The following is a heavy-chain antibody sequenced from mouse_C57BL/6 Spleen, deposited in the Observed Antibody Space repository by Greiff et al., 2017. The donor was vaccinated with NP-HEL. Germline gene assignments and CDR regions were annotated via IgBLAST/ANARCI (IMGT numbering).Heavy chain of an antibody. CDR1: GYTFPDYE. J-gene: IGHJ4*01. CDR2: IDPETGGT. Sequence: VQLQQSGAELVRPGASVTLSRKASGYTFPDYEMQWVKQTPVHGLEWIGAIDPETGGTAYNQQFKGKAILPADKSASTAYMELRSLTSEDSAVYYCTRYEYYAMDYWGQGTSVTVSS. D-gene: IGHD2-12*01. V-gene: IGHV1-15*01. CDR3: TRYEYYAMDY.